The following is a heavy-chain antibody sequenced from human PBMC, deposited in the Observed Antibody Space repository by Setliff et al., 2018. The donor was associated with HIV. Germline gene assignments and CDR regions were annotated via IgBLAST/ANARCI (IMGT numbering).Heavy chain of an antibody. V-gene: IGHV4-39*07. Sequence: SETLSLTCTVSGGSISSTNYFWGWIRQPPGKGLEWIGTIYYHGSTYYNPSLKSRVTISVDTSNNQFSLRLSSVTAADTAVYYCARDKGYYYMDVWGKGITVTVSS. CDR2: IYYHGST. CDR1: GGSISSTNYF. J-gene: IGHJ6*03. CDR3: ARDKGYYYMDV.